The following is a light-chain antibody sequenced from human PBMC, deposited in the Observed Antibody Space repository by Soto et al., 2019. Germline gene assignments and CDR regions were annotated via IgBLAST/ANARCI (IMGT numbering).Light chain of an antibody. V-gene: IGKV4-1*01. CDR1: QSVLYSSNNKNY. CDR2: WAS. Sequence: DVVMTQSPDSLAVSLGERATINCKCSQSVLYSSNNKNYLAWYQQKAGQPPKLLIYWASTRESGVPDRFSGSGSGTNFTLTISSLQAEDVAVYYCQQYYSIPPWAFGQGTKVEIK. CDR3: QQYYSIPPWA. J-gene: IGKJ1*01.